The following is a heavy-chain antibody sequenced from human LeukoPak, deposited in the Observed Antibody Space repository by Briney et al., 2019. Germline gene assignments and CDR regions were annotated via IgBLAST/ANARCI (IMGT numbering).Heavy chain of an antibody. V-gene: IGHV4-30-4*01. CDR1: GVSISDEDYY. D-gene: IGHD3-10*01. CDR2: IYSSGST. Sequence: SETLSLTCAVSGVSISDEDYYWSWVRRPPGKGLEWIGYIYSSGSTYYDPSLKSRATISVDTSKNQFSLRLSSVTAADTAVYYCARVGSTRSYYFDFWGQGTLVPVSS. J-gene: IGHJ4*02. CDR3: ARVGSTRSYYFDF.